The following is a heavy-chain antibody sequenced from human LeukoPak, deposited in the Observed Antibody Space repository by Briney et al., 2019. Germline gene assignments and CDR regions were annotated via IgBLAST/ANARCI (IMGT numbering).Heavy chain of an antibody. CDR2: ISYDGSNK. CDR3: AKWYY. J-gene: IGHJ4*02. Sequence: PGRSLRLSCAASGFTFSSYGMHWVRQAPGKGLEWVAVISYDGSNKYCADSVKGRFTISRDNSKNTLYLQVNSLRAEDTAVYYCAKWYYWGQGTLVTVSS. CDR1: GFTFSSYG. V-gene: IGHV3-30*18.